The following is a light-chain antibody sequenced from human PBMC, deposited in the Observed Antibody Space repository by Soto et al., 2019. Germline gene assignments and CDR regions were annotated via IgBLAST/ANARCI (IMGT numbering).Light chain of an antibody. CDR2: GAS. CDR3: QQYGSSPMYT. V-gene: IGKV3-20*01. Sequence: EIVLTQSPCTLSLSPGDRATLSCRASQSVSSSYLAWYQQKPGQAPRLLIHGASTRATAIPDRFSGSGSGTDFTLSISRLEPEDSAVYYCQQYGSSPMYTFGQGTKVEIK. CDR1: QSVSSSY. J-gene: IGKJ2*01.